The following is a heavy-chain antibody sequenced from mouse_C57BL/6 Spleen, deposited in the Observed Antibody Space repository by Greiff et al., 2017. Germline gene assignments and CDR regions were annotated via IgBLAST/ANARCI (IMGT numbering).Heavy chain of an antibody. CDR1: GFTFSDYG. J-gene: IGHJ4*01. CDR3: ARHLHAMDY. CDR2: ISSGSSTI. V-gene: IGHV5-17*01. Sequence: EVKLVESGGGLVKPGGSLKLSCAASGFTFSDYGMHWVRQAPEKGLEWVAYISSGSSTIYYADTVKGRFTISRDNAKNTLFLQMTSLRSEDTAMYYCARHLHAMDYWGQGTSVTVSS.